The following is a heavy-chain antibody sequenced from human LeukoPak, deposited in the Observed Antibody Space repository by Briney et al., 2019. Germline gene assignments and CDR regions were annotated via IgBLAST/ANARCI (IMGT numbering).Heavy chain of an antibody. CDR3: ARGYSSSYSNYYYYGMDV. CDR2: IYYSGST. J-gene: IGHJ6*02. D-gene: IGHD6-13*01. V-gene: IGHV4-39*07. Sequence: SETLSLTCTVSGGSISSSSYYWGWIRQPPGKGLEWIGSIYYSGSTYYNPSLKSRVTISVDTSKNQFSLKLSSVTAADTAVYYCARGYSSSYSNYYYYGMDVWGQGTTVTVSS. CDR1: GGSISSSSYY.